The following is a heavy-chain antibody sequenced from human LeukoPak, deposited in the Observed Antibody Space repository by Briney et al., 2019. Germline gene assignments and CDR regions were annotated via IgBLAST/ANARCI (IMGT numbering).Heavy chain of an antibody. D-gene: IGHD3-9*01. J-gene: IGHJ4*02. V-gene: IGHV3-23*01. Sequence: GGSLRLSCVASGFTFSDYYMTWIRQAPGKGLEWVSAITGSGGNTYYADSVKGRFTISRDNSKNTVFLQMNSLRAEDTAVYYCAKWGDYDVLTGYYVSDYWGQGTLVTVSS. CDR3: AKWGDYDVLTGYYVSDY. CDR1: GFTFSDYY. CDR2: ITGSGGNT.